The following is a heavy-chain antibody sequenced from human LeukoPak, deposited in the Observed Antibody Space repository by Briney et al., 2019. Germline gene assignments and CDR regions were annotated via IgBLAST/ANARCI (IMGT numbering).Heavy chain of an antibody. CDR2: ISSSSSYI. J-gene: IGHJ4*02. CDR1: GFSFSTYV. Sequence: GGSLRLSCAASGFSFSTYVMNWVRQAPGKGLEWVSSISSSSSYIYYADSLKGRFTISRDNAKNSLYLQMNSLRAEDTAVYYCARDHDSGTYYGYWGQGTLVTVSS. V-gene: IGHV3-21*01. CDR3: ARDHDSGTYYGY. D-gene: IGHD1-26*01.